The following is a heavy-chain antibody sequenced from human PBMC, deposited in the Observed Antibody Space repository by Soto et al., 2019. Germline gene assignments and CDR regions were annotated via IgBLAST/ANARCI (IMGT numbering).Heavy chain of an antibody. Sequence: QVQLQQWGAGLLKPSETLSLTCAVYGGSFSGYYWGWIRQPPGKGLEWIGEINHSGSTNYNPSLKSRVTISVDTSKNQFSLKLSSVTAADTAVYYCQLRLYYYGMDVWGQGTTVTVSS. CDR1: GGSFSGYY. J-gene: IGHJ6*02. CDR3: QLRLYYYGMDV. D-gene: IGHD3-16*01. CDR2: INHSGST. V-gene: IGHV4-34*01.